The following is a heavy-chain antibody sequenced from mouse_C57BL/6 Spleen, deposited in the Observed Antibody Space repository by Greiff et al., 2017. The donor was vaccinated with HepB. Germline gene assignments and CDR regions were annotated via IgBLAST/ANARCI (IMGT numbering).Heavy chain of an antibody. CDR2: INPYNGGT. Sequence: VQLQQSGPVLVKPGASVKMSCKASGYTFTDYYMNWVKQSHGKSLEWIGVINPYNGGTSYNQKFKGKATLTVDTSSSTAYMELNSLTSEDSAVYYCARGGVTTNYYAMDYWCQGTSVTVSS. D-gene: IGHD2-3*01. CDR3: ARGGVTTNYYAMDY. V-gene: IGHV1-19*01. J-gene: IGHJ4*01. CDR1: GYTFTDYY.